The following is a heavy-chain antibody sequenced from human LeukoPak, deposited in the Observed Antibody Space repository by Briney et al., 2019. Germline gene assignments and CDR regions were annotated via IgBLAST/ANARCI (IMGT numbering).Heavy chain of an antibody. Sequence: EASVKVSCKASGYIFNRYAMNWVRQAPGQGLEWMGWINTNTGNPTYAQGFTGRFVFSLDTSVSTAYLQISSLKAEDTAVYYCARHYSDSSGYYFLDYWGQGTLVTVSS. V-gene: IGHV7-4-1*02. CDR3: ARHYSDSSGYYFLDY. CDR1: GYIFNRYA. J-gene: IGHJ4*02. D-gene: IGHD3-22*01. CDR2: INTNTGNP.